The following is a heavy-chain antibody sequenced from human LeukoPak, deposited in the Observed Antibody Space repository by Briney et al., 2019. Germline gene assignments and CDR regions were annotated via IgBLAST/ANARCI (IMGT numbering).Heavy chain of an antibody. J-gene: IGHJ4*02. CDR3: ARDRGSNPHFDY. V-gene: IGHV3-66*01. Sequence: HTGGSLRLPCTVSGFTVSTNSMSWVRQAPGKGLEWVSFIYSDNTHYSDSVEGRFAISRDNAKNSLYLQMNSLRAEDTAVYYCARDRGSNPHFDYWGQGTLVTVSS. D-gene: IGHD2-15*01. CDR1: GFTVSTNS. CDR2: IYSDNT.